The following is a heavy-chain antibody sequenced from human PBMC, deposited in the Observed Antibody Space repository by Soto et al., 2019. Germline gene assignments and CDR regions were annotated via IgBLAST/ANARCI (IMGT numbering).Heavy chain of an antibody. D-gene: IGHD5-12*01. J-gene: IGHJ6*02. CDR2: INANSGGA. Sequence: QVQLVQSGAEVKKPGASVRVSCKGLGYTFTGHYIHWIRQAPGQGLEWLAWINANSGGASHAQKFQGRVTMTRDTSISTVYMELSRLTSDDTAVYYCAREKIVAGFYYGLDVWGQGTTVTVSS. CDR1: GYTFTGHY. CDR3: AREKIVAGFYYGLDV. V-gene: IGHV1-2*02.